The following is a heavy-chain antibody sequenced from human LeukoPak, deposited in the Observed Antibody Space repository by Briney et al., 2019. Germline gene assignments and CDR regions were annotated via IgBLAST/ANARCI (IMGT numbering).Heavy chain of an antibody. J-gene: IGHJ4*02. CDR3: ARYIETPRRDLDY. V-gene: IGHV3-7*01. CDR2: IKQDGSEK. Sequence: GGSLRLSSAASGFTLSSYWMSWVRQAPGKGLERVARIKQDGSEKHYVDSVKGRFTISRDNAKNSVYLQMNTLRAEDTAVYYCARYIETPRRDLDYWGQGTLVTVSS. CDR1: GFTLSSYW. D-gene: IGHD4-23*01.